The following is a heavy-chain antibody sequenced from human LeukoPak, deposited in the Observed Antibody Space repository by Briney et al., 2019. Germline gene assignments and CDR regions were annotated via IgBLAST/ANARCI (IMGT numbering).Heavy chain of an antibody. CDR1: GGSISSSSSY. V-gene: IGHV4-39*07. D-gene: IGHD6-13*01. CDR3: ATDKGPYSGSWYPNWFDP. J-gene: IGHJ5*02. CDR2: IYYSGTT. Sequence: NSSETLSLTCNVSGGSISSSSSYWGWIRQPPGEGLEWIGSIYYSGTTYYNPSLKSRVTISVDTSKKQFSLKLSSVTAADTAKYYCATDKGPYSGSWYPNWFDPWGQGTLVTVSS.